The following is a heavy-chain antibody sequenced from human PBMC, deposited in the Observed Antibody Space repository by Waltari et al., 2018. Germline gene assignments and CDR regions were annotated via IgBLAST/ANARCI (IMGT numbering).Heavy chain of an antibody. CDR2: IYHSGST. V-gene: IGHV4-38-2*01. CDR3: ARHVYTTLDY. CDR1: GYSISSGYY. J-gene: IGHJ4*02. Sequence: QVQLQESGPGLVKPSETLSLTCAVSGYSISSGYYWGWIRPPPGKGLEWIGNIYHSGSTDYNPALKSRVTISVDTSKNQFSRKLSSVTAADTAVYYCARHVYTTLDYWGQGTLVTVSS. D-gene: IGHD3-16*01.